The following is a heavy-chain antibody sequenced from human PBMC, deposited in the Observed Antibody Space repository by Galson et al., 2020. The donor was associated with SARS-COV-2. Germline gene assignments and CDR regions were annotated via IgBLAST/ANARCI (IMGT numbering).Heavy chain of an antibody. CDR3: ARISEYCSGGRCYFDY. CDR1: GFSLSTSQMR. J-gene: IGHJ4*02. CDR2: IDWDEDK. Sequence: SGPTLVKPTETLTLTCTFSGFSLSTSQMRVSWIRQPPGKALEWLARIDWDEDKFYSPSLKTRLTISKDTSKNQVVLTMTNMDPVDTATYYCARISEYCSGGRCYFDYWGQGTLVTVSS. V-gene: IGHV2-70*04. D-gene: IGHD2-15*01.